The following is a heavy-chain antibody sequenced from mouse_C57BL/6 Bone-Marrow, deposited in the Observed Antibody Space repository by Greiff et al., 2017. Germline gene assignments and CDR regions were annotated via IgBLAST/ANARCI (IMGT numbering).Heavy chain of an antibody. CDR2: INYDGSST. Sequence: EVQVVESEGGLVQPGSSMKLSCTASGFTFSDYYLAWVRQVPDKDLEWVANINYDGSSTYYLDSLKSRFIISRDNAKNILYLQMRSLKSEDTATYYCARGGNYCYAMDYWGQGTSVTVSS. D-gene: IGHD2-1*01. CDR3: ARGGNYCYAMDY. CDR1: GFTFSDYY. V-gene: IGHV5-16*01. J-gene: IGHJ4*01.